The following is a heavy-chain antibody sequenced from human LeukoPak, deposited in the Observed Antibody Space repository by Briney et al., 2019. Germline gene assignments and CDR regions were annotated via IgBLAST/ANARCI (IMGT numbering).Heavy chain of an antibody. J-gene: IGHJ5*02. CDR2: IWYDGSNK. CDR3: ARDKQQLPEYNWFDR. CDR1: GFTFSSYG. Sequence: GGSLRLSCAASGFTFSSYGMHWVRQAPGKGLEWVAVIWYDGSNKYYADSVKGRFTISRDNSKNTLYLQMNSLRAEDTAVYYCARDKQQLPEYNWFDRWGQGTLVTVSS. V-gene: IGHV3-33*01. D-gene: IGHD6-13*01.